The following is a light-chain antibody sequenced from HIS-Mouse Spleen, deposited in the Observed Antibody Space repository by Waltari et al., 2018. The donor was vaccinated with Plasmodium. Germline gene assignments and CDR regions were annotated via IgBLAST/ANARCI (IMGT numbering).Light chain of an antibody. CDR2: EDS. Sequence: SYELTQPPSVSVSPGHTARTTCPGDALPNKYAYLYQQKSGQAPVLVIYEDSKRPPRIPERFSGSSSGTMATLTISGAQVEDEADYYCYSTDSSGNHRVFGGGTKLTVL. J-gene: IGLJ3*02. V-gene: IGLV3-10*01. CDR1: ALPNKY. CDR3: YSTDSSGNHRV.